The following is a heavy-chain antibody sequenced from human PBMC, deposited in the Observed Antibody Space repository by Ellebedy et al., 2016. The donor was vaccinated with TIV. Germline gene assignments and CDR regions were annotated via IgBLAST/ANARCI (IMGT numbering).Heavy chain of an antibody. D-gene: IGHD3-3*01. Sequence: ASVKVSCXASGYTFTTYDINWVRQATGQGLEWMGWMNPHSGNTGSAQKFQGRVTMTRNTSISTAYMELSSLRSEDTAVYYCARRSYDFWSGYPYYYYYYYMDVWGKGTTATVSS. CDR2: MNPHSGNT. CDR1: GYTFTTYD. CDR3: ARRSYDFWSGYPYYYYYYYMDV. J-gene: IGHJ6*03. V-gene: IGHV1-8*01.